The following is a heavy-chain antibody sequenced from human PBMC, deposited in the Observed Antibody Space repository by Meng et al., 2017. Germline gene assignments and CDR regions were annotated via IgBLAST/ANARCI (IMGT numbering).Heavy chain of an antibody. Sequence: SVKVSCKASGGTFSSYAISWVRQAPGQGLEWMGGIIPIFGTANYAQKFQGRVTITTDESTSTAYMELSSLRSEDTAVYYCARNSRRLSYCGSDCQLQYYFDYWGQGTLVTVSS. V-gene: IGHV1-69*05. CDR2: IIPIFGTA. D-gene: IGHD2-21*02. CDR1: GGTFSSYA. CDR3: ARNSRRLSYCGSDCQLQYYFDY. J-gene: IGHJ4*02.